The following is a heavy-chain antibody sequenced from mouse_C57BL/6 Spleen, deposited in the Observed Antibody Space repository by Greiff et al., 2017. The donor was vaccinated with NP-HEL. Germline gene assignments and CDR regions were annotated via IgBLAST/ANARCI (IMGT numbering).Heavy chain of an antibody. V-gene: IGHV5-4*01. CDR1: GFTFSSYA. Sequence: EVKVVESGGGLVKPGGSLKLSCAASGFTFSSYAMSWVRQTPEKRLEWVATISDGGSYTYYPDNVKGRFTISRDNAKNNLYLQMSHLKSEDTAMYYCARDLLEAMDYWGQGTSVTVSS. D-gene: IGHD2-10*01. CDR3: ARDLLEAMDY. CDR2: ISDGGSYT. J-gene: IGHJ4*01.